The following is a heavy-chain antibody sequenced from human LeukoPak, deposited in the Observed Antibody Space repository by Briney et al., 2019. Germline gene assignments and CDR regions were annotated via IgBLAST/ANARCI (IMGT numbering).Heavy chain of an antibody. V-gene: IGHV4-59*08. CDR3: ARVRVVAATVWFDP. Sequence: SETLSLTCTVPRGSISRYYWRWIRQPPRKGREWIGYIYYSGSTNYNPSLKSRVTISVDTSKNQFSLKLSSVTAADTAVYYCARVRVVAATVWFDPWGQGTLVTVSS. CDR1: RGSISRYY. D-gene: IGHD2-15*01. J-gene: IGHJ5*02. CDR2: IYYSGST.